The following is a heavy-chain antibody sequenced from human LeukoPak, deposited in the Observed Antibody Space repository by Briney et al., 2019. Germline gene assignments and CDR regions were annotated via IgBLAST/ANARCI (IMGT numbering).Heavy chain of an antibody. D-gene: IGHD1-26*01. Sequence: ASVKVSCKASGYTFTSYDINWVRQATGQGLEWMGWMNPNSGNTGYAQKFQGRVTMTTDTSTSTAYMELRSLRSDDTAVYYCAREGWELFVFDYWGQGTLVTVAS. CDR3: AREGWELFVFDY. CDR1: GYTFTSYD. V-gene: IGHV1-8*01. CDR2: MNPNSGNT. J-gene: IGHJ4*02.